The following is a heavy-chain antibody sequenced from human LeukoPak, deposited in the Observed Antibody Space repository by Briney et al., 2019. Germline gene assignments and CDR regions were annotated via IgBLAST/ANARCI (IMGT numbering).Heavy chain of an antibody. CDR3: IRPYSGYDCCLGS. Sequence: GGSLRLSCAASGFSFTTSAIHWVRQASGKGLEWVGRIRGKPNNYATTYAASVNGRFAISRDDSENTAYLQMNSLKTEDTAVYYCIRPYSGYDCCLGSWGRGTLVTVSS. V-gene: IGHV3-73*01. CDR2: IRGKPNNYAT. CDR1: GFSFTTSA. J-gene: IGHJ5*01. D-gene: IGHD5-12*01.